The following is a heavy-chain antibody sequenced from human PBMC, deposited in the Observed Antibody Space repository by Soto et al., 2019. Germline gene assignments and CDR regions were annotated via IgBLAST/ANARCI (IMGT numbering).Heavy chain of an antibody. Sequence: QVQLVESGGGLVKPGGSLRLSCEASGFTFSDYYMSWIRQAPGKGLEWVSYITGSATYPTSADSVRGRFTISRDNTKNTLFLQMNRLTNEATAMYYCARELGGLDSWGQGTMVTVSS. J-gene: IGHJ4*02. CDR2: ITGSATYP. V-gene: IGHV3-11*05. CDR3: ARELGGLDS. CDR1: GFTFSDYY. D-gene: IGHD3-10*01.